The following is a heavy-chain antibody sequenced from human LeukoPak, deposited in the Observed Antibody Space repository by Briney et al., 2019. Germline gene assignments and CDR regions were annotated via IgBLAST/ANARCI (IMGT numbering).Heavy chain of an antibody. D-gene: IGHD4-23*01. CDR1: GYTFTGYY. J-gene: IGHJ4*02. Sequence: ASVKVSCKASGYTFTGYYMHWVRQAPGQGLEWMGWINPNSGGTNYAQKFQGRVTMTRDTSISTAYMELNSLRADDTAVYYCAKETRVEYGGAFDYWGQGTLVTVSS. CDR2: INPNSGGT. CDR3: AKETRVEYGGAFDY. V-gene: IGHV1-2*02.